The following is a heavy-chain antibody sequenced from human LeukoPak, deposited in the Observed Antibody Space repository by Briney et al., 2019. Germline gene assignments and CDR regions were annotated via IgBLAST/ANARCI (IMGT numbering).Heavy chain of an antibody. D-gene: IGHD3-16*01. V-gene: IGHV3-15*01. CDR3: TTDPGLRLGELVSDY. J-gene: IGHJ4*02. CDR2: IKSKTDGGTT. Sequence: GGSLRLSCAASGFTFSSYWMSWVRQAPGKGLEWVGRIKSKTDGGTTDYAAPVKGRFTISRDDSKNTLYLQMNSLKTEDTAVYYCTTDPGLRLGELVSDYWGQGTLVTVSS. CDR1: GFTFSSYW.